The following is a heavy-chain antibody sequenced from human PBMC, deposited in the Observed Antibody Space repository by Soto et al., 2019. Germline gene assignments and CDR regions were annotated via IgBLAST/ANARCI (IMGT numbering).Heavy chain of an antibody. Sequence: VASVKVSCKASGDTFISSGISWVRQAPGQGLEWMGWISGCKGDTNYAQKFQGRVTLTTDTSTSTAYMELRSLTPGDTAIYYCARIEYCSGGNCYSAFDIWGQGTLVTVSS. CDR2: ISGCKGDT. J-gene: IGHJ3*02. CDR1: GDTFISSG. CDR3: ARIEYCSGGNCYSAFDI. D-gene: IGHD2-15*01. V-gene: IGHV1-18*01.